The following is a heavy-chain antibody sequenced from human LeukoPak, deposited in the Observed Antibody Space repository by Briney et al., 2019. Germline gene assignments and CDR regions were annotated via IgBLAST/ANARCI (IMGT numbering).Heavy chain of an antibody. J-gene: IGHJ6*02. CDR3: ARVSRRHGIKGGSGMDV. CDR2: INHSGST. CDR1: GGSFSGYY. Sequence: KPSETLSLTCAVYGGSFSGYYWSWIRQPPGKGLEWIGEINHSGSTNYNPSLKSRVTISVDTSKNQFSLKLSSVTAADTAVYYCARVSRRHGIKGGSGMDVGGQGTTVTVSS. D-gene: IGHD3-10*01. V-gene: IGHV4-34*01.